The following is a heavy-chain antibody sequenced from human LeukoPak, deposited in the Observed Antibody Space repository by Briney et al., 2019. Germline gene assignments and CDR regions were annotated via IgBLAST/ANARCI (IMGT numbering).Heavy chain of an antibody. J-gene: IGHJ5*02. V-gene: IGHV4-4*07. CDR1: GGSISSYY. Sequence: KASETLSLTSTVSGGSISSYYWSWIRQPAGKGLEWIGRIYTSGSTNYNPSLKSRVTISVDKSKNQFSLKLSSVTAADTAVYYCAREAGALRFLEWAYNWFDPWGQGTLVTVSS. D-gene: IGHD3-3*01. CDR3: AREAGALRFLEWAYNWFDP. CDR2: IYTSGST.